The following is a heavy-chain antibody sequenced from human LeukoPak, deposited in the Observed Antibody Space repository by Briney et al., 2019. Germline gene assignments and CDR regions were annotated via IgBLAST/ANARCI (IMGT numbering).Heavy chain of an antibody. CDR2: IIDSGGST. V-gene: IGHV3-23*01. CDR3: ARDTAMALDY. Sequence: GGSLRLSCAASGFTFSGYDMSWVRQAPGKGLEWVSGIIDSGGSTYYADSVKGRFTISRDNSKNTLYLQMNSLRAEDTAVYYCARDTAMALDYWGQGTLVTVSS. CDR1: GFTFSGYD. D-gene: IGHD5-18*01. J-gene: IGHJ4*02.